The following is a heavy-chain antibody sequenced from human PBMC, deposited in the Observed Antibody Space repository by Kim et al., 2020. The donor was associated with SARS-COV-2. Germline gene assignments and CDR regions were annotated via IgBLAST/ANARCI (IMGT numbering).Heavy chain of an antibody. D-gene: IGHD1-1*01. V-gene: IGHV3-15*01. CDR2: T. J-gene: IGHJ4*02. Sequence: TDYAAPVKGRFTISRDDSKNTLYLQMNSLKTEDTAVYYCTTDLGNGLPDYWGQGTLVTVSS. CDR3: TTDLGNGLPDY.